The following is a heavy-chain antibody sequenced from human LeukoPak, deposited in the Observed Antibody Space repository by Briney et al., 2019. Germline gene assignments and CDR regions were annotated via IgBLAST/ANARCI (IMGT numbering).Heavy chain of an antibody. CDR3: IGRRGQFAGYYFDY. V-gene: IGHV3-23*01. Sequence: GGSLRLSCAASGFTFSSYAMSWVRQAPGKGLEWVSAISGSGGSTYYADSVKGRFTISRDNSKNTLYLQMNSLRAEDTAIYCCIGRRGQFAGYYFDYWGQGTLVTVSS. CDR2: ISGSGGST. J-gene: IGHJ4*02. CDR1: GFTFSSYA. D-gene: IGHD2-21*01.